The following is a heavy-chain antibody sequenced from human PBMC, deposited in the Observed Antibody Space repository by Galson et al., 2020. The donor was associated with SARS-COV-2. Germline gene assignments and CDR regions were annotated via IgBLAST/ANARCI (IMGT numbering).Heavy chain of an antibody. CDR3: ARASPNHNYYSYYGMDV. V-gene: IGHV4-34*01. J-gene: IGHJ6*02. CDR1: GGSFSGSY. Sequence: SENLSLTCAVYGGSFSGSYCSWIRKPPGKGLEWIGEINHSGRAHTNESLMSRVTKSVDTSKNQIFLKLSSVTAADTAVYYCARASPNHNYYSYYGMDVWGQGTTVTVSS. CDR2: INHSGRA.